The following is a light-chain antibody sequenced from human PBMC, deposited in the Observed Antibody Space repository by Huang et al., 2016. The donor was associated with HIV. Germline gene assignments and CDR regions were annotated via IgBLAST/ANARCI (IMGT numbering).Light chain of an antibody. CDR1: QSLLYSDGKTY. CDR2: EVS. J-gene: IGKJ1*01. CDR3: MQGRSLPRT. Sequence: DVVMTQTPLSLSVTPGQPASISCRSSQSLLYSDGKTYLYWYQQKPGQSPQLLIYEVSSRVTGVPDRFSGSGSGTDFTLKISRVEAEDVGFYYCMQGRSLPRTFGQGTKVEIK. V-gene: IGKV2-29*02.